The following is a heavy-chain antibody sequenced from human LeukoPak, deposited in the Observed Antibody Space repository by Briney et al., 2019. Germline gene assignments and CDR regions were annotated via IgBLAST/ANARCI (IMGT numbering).Heavy chain of an antibody. Sequence: PGGSLRLSCAASGFTFRSYAMRWVRQAPGKGREWVSGISDGSTYYADSIKGRFTISRDNSKNSLYLQMNNLRAEDTAVYYCAKWGLDCSVAGCLYYFDYWGQGTLVTVSS. D-gene: IGHD2-15*01. CDR3: AKWGLDCSVAGCLYYFDY. V-gene: IGHV3-23*01. CDR2: ISDGST. J-gene: IGHJ4*02. CDR1: GFTFRSYA.